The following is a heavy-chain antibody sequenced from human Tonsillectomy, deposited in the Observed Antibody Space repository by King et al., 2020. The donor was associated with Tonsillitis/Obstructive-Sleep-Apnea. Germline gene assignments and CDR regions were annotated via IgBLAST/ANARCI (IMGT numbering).Heavy chain of an antibody. D-gene: IGHD1-26*01. Sequence: VQLVESGGGLVQPGGSLKLSCAASGFTFSGSAMHWVRQASGKGLEWVGRIRSKANSYATAYAASVKGRFTISRDDSKNTAYLQMNSLKTEDTAVYYCTRQWGDSGSYRTPLDYWGQGTLVTVSS. CDR1: GFTFSGSA. CDR3: TRQWGDSGSYRTPLDY. V-gene: IGHV3-73*01. CDR2: IRSKANSYAT. J-gene: IGHJ4*02.